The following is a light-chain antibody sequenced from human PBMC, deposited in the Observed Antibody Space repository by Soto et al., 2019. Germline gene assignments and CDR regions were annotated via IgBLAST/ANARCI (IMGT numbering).Light chain of an antibody. CDR1: QSLVDSDGNTY. CDR2: KVS. CDR3: MQGTYWHPYT. J-gene: IGKJ2*01. V-gene: IGKV2-30*01. Sequence: DVVMTQSPLSLPVTLGQPASISCRSSQSLVDSDGNTYLNWFQQRPGQSPRRLFYKVSNRDSGVPDRFSGSGSGTDFTLKISRVEAEDVGVYYCMQGTYWHPYTFCPGTKLEIE.